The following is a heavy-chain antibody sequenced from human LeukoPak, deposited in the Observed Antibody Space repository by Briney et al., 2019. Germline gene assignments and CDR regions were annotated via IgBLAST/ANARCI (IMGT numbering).Heavy chain of an antibody. CDR1: GFTFTGHS. D-gene: IGHD1-26*01. V-gene: IGHV3-30*04. J-gene: IGHJ4*02. Sequence: PGGSLRLSCVASGFTFTGHSMHWVRQAPGKGLEWVSFISYDATNNFHAESVKGRFSISRDNSRNTLYLQINGLREEDTAVYYCARDWGERGVGATLDFGGQGTLVIVSS. CDR2: ISYDATNN. CDR3: ARDWGERGVGATLDF.